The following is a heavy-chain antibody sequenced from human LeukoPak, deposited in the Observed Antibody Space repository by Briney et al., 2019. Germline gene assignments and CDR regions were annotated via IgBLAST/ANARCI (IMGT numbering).Heavy chain of an antibody. D-gene: IGHD3-22*01. J-gene: IGHJ4*02. CDR3: ARYSYYYDSSGYHLGYYFDY. V-gene: IGHV4-31*03. Sequence: SETLSLTCTVSGGSISSGGYYWSWIRQHPGKGLEWIGYIYYSGSTYYNPSLKSRVTISVDTFKNQFSLKLSSVTAADTAVYYCARYSYYYDSSGYHLGYYFDYWGQGTLVTVSS. CDR2: IYYSGST. CDR1: GGSISSGGYY.